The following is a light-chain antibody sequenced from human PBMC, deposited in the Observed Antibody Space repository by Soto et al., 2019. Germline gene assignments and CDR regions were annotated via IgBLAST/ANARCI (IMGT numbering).Light chain of an antibody. Sequence: DIQMTQSPSSVSASVGDRVSITCRASQGISNWLAWYQQKPGRAPKLLIYIGSSLQSGVPSRFSGTGSGTDFTLTISSLQPEDVATYDCQQANSFPLTFGGGTKVEIK. CDR3: QQANSFPLT. J-gene: IGKJ4*01. CDR1: QGISNW. CDR2: IGS. V-gene: IGKV1-12*01.